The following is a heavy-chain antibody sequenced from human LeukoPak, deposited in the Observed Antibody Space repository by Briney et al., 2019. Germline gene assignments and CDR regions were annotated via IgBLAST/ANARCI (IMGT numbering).Heavy chain of an antibody. J-gene: IGHJ5*02. Sequence: GGSLRLSCAASGFAFSSYGMHWVRQAPGKGLEWVAYIHYDSSTEDYADSVKGRFTISRDNSKNTLYLQMNSLRAEDTAVYYCVLLWFGELLGGPDWFDPWGQGTLVTVSS. CDR1: GFAFSSYG. D-gene: IGHD3-10*01. V-gene: IGHV3-30*02. CDR3: VLLWFGELLGGPDWFDP. CDR2: IHYDSSTE.